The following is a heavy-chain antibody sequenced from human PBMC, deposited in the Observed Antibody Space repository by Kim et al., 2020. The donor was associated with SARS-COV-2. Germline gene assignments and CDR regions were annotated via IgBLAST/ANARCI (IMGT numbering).Heavy chain of an antibody. J-gene: IGHJ4*02. V-gene: IGHV1-3*01. CDR2: NT. CDR3: AGDSGSYSY. Sequence: NTKYSQKFQGRVTITRETSASTAYMGLSSLRSEDTAVYYCAGDSGSYSYWGQGALVTVSS. D-gene: IGHD1-26*01.